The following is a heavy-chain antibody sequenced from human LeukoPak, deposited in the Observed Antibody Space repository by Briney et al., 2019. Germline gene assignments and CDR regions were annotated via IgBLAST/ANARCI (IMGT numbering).Heavy chain of an antibody. D-gene: IGHD5-18*01. CDR1: GGSISSGGYY. V-gene: IGHV4-31*03. CDR2: IYYSGST. Sequence: SETLSLTCTVSGGSISSGGYYWSWIRQHPGKGLEWIGYIYYSGSTYYNPSLKNRVTISVDTSKNQFSLKLSSVTAADTAVYYCASVTAMVGYFDYWGQGTLVTVSS. J-gene: IGHJ4*02. CDR3: ASVTAMVGYFDY.